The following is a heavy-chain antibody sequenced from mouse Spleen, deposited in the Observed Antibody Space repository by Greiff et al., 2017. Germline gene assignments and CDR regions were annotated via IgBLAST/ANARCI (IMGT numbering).Heavy chain of an antibody. CDR3: ARPPIFDY. Sequence: EVLLVESGGGLVQPGGSLKLSCAASGFTFSSYGMSWVRQTPDKRLELVATINSNGGSTYYPDSVKGRFTISRDNAKNTLYLQMSSLKSEDTAMYYCARPPIFDYWGQGTTLTVSS. V-gene: IGHV5-6-3*01. J-gene: IGHJ2*01. D-gene: IGHD6-5*01. CDR2: INSNGGST. CDR1: GFTFSSYG.